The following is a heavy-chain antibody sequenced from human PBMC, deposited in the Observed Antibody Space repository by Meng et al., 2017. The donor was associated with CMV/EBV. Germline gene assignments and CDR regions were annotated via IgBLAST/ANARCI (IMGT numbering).Heavy chain of an antibody. D-gene: IGHD3-10*01. CDR1: GYTFTSYG. CDR3: ARRNVLLWFGRGQEYYFDY. Sequence: ASVKVSCKASGYTFTSYGISWVRQAPGQGLEWMGWISAYNGNTNYAQKLQGRVTMTTDTSTSTAYMELSSLRSEDTAVYYCARRNVLLWFGRGQEYYFDYWGQGTLVTVSS. V-gene: IGHV1-18*01. J-gene: IGHJ4*02. CDR2: ISAYNGNT.